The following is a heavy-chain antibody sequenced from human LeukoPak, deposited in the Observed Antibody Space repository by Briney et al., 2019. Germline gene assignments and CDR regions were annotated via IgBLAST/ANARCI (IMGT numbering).Heavy chain of an antibody. CDR1: GYIFSGYY. Sequence: GASVKVFCKASGYIFSGYYMHWVRQAPGQGLEWMGWINPNGGGTNSAQKFQGRVTMTRDTSINTVYMELNSLRSDDTAVYYCARDLGDGNGMGNYYFDYWGQGTLVTVSS. D-gene: IGHD2-8*01. J-gene: IGHJ4*02. CDR2: INPNGGGT. V-gene: IGHV1-2*02. CDR3: ARDLGDGNGMGNYYFDY.